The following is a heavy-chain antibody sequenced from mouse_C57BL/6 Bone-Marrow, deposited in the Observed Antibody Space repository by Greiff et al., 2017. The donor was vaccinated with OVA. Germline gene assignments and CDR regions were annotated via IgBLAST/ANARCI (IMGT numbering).Heavy chain of an antibody. Sequence: QVQLQQSGAELVRPGASVTLSCKASGYTFTDYEMHWVKQTPVHGLEWIGAIDPETGGTAYNQKFKGKAILTADKSSSTAYMELRSLTSEDSAVYYCARAHYGPWYFDVWGTGTTVTVSS. CDR3: ARAHYGPWYFDV. V-gene: IGHV1-15*01. CDR1: GYTFTDYE. J-gene: IGHJ1*03. D-gene: IGHD1-1*01. CDR2: IDPETGGT.